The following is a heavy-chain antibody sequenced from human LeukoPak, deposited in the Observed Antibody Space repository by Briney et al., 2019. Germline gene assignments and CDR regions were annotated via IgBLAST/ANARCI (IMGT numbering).Heavy chain of an antibody. D-gene: IGHD2-15*01. V-gene: IGHV1-18*04. CDR1: GYTFTGYY. CDR3: AREGPYCSGGSCYRHFQH. CDR2: ISAYNGNT. Sequence: ASVKVSCKASGYTFTGYYMHWVRQAPGQGLEWMGWISAYNGNTNYAQKLQGRVTMTTDTSTSTAYMELRSLRSDDTAVYYCAREGPYCSGGSCYRHFQHWGQGTLVTVSS. J-gene: IGHJ1*01.